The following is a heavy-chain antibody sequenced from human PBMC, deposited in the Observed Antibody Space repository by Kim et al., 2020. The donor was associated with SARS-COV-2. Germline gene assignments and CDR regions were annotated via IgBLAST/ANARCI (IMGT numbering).Heavy chain of an antibody. Sequence: SETLSLTCAVYGGSLSRYSWSWIRQSPGKGLEWFGEINQSGSTNYNPSLKSRVTISVDTSKNQFSLKLSSVTAADTAVYYCARLGRGYSYGVVAFDIWGQGTMVTVSS. J-gene: IGHJ3*02. V-gene: IGHV4-34*01. CDR3: ARLGRGYSYGVVAFDI. D-gene: IGHD5-18*01. CDR2: INQSGST. CDR1: GGSLSRYS.